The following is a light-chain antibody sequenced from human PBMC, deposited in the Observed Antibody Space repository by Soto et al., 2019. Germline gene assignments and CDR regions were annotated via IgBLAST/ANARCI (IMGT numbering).Light chain of an antibody. CDR2: AAS. Sequence: DIQITQSPSSLSASVGDRVTITCRASQGIANYLAWYQQKPGKVPKLLIYAASTLEPGVPSRFSGSGFGTDFTLSISSLQPEYVATYYCQKYNGAPCTFGPGTKVDIK. V-gene: IGKV1-27*01. J-gene: IGKJ3*01. CDR1: QGIANY. CDR3: QKYNGAPCT.